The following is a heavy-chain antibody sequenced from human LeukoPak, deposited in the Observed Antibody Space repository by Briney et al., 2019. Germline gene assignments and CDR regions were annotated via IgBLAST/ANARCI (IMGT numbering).Heavy chain of an antibody. V-gene: IGHV4-34*01. CDR3: ATIFGGYSDFDS. D-gene: IGHD5-12*01. CDR1: AGSFSDYY. J-gene: IGHJ4*02. Sequence: PSETLSLTCAVYAGSFSDYYWSWTRQPPGKGLEWIGEITHSGRTNYNPSLKSRVTISVDTSNNQFSLKLSSVTAADTAVYYCATIFGGYSDFDSWGQGTLVTVSS. CDR2: ITHSGRT.